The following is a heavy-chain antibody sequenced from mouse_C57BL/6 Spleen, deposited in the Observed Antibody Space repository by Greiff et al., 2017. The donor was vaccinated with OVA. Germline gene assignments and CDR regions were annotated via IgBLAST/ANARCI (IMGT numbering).Heavy chain of an antibody. V-gene: IGHV1-54*01. Sequence: QVHVKQSGAELVRPGTSVKVSCKASGYAFTNYLIEWVKQRPGQGLEWIGVINPGSGGTNYNEKFKGKATLTADKSSSTAYMQLSSLTSEDSAVYFCARATTREYYFDYWGQGTTLTVSS. D-gene: IGHD2-1*01. CDR2: INPGSGGT. J-gene: IGHJ2*01. CDR1: GYAFTNYL. CDR3: ARATTREYYFDY.